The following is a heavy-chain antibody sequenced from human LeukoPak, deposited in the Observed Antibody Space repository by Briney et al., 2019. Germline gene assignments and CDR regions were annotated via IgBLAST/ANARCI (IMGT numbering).Heavy chain of an antibody. CDR3: ARDRGTAMVIYYGMDV. CDR1: GFTFGSYS. J-gene: IGHJ6*02. V-gene: IGHV3-21*01. D-gene: IGHD5-18*01. CDR2: ISSSSSYI. Sequence: GGSLRLSCAASGFTFGSYSMNWVRQAPGKGLEWVSSISSSSSYIYYADSVKGRFTISRDNAKNSLYLQMNSLRAEDTAVYYCARDRGTAMVIYYGMDVWGQGTTVTVSS.